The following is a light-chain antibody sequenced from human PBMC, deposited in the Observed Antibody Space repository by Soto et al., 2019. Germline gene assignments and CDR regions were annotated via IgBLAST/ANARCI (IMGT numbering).Light chain of an antibody. Sequence: EIVMTQSPATLSVSAGERAILSCRASQSVSTNLAWYQQKPGQAPRFLIYGASTRATGIPARFTGSGSGTEFTLTISSLQSEDFAVYYCQQYNYFWTFGQGPKVEIK. J-gene: IGKJ1*01. CDR1: QSVSTN. V-gene: IGKV3-15*01. CDR2: GAS. CDR3: QQYNYFWT.